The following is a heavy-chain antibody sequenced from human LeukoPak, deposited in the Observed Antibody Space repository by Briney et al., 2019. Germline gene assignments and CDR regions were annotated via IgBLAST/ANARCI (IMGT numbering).Heavy chain of an antibody. D-gene: IGHD3-16*01. CDR3: ARGFYYDYVWGSSSCYYFDY. Sequence: ASVKVSCKASGYTFTGYYMHWVRQAPGQGLEWMGWINPNSGGTNYAQKFQGRVTMTRDTSISTAYMELSRLRSDDTAVYYCARGFYYDYVWGSSSCYYFDYWGQGTLVTVSS. CDR1: GYTFTGYY. J-gene: IGHJ4*02. CDR2: INPNSGGT. V-gene: IGHV1-2*02.